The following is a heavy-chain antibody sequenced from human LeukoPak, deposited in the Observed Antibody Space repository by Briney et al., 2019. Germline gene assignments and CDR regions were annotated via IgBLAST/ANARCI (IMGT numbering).Heavy chain of an antibody. J-gene: IGHJ6*02. CDR1: GFNFTRFV. D-gene: IGHD3-10*01. V-gene: IGHV3-23*05. Sequence: GGSLRLSCAASGFNFTRFVMTWVRQAPGRGLECVSAIYTGGHRAYYSDSVRGRFTISRDDSKNMLHLQMNSLRAEDTAIYYCARVSGRILIWPQPFGDGLGVWGQGTTVTVSS. CDR3: ARVSGRILIWPQPFGDGLGV. CDR2: IYTGGHRA.